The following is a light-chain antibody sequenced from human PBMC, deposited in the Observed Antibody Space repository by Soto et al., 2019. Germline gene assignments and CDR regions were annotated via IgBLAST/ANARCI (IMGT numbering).Light chain of an antibody. CDR3: QQYGGSMT. CDR2: GAS. V-gene: IGKV3-20*01. Sequence: EIVLTQSPGTLSLSPGDGATLSCRASQSVSSTYLAWYQHKPGQAPRLLIYGASNRATGVPGRFSGSGSGTDFTLSISRLEPEDLAVYYCQQYGGSMTFGQGTRLEIE. J-gene: IGKJ5*01. CDR1: QSVSSTY.